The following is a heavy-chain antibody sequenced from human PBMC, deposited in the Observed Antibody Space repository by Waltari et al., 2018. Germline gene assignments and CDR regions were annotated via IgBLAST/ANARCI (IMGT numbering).Heavy chain of an antibody. Sequence: QVQLVQSEAEVMKPGASVKVSCKVSGNSITESPMHWVRQAPGKGLEWMGSFDPEEGEGTYAQGVLDRVTMTEDRSTNTAYMELSSLRLEDTAVYYCATGGDYDEYALHYFRGLDVWGQGTTVIVAS. D-gene: IGHD4-17*01. CDR3: ATGGDYDEYALHYFRGLDV. V-gene: IGHV1-24*01. CDR1: GNSITESP. CDR2: FDPEEGEG. J-gene: IGHJ6*02.